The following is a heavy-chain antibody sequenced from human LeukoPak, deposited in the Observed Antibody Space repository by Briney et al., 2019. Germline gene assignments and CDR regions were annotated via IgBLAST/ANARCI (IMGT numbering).Heavy chain of an antibody. CDR3: ARARAPYSSSWQYYFDY. CDR1: GGSISSYY. Sequence: PSETLSLTCTVSGGSISSYYWSWIRQPPGKGLEWIGYIYYSGSTNYNTSLKSRVTISVDTSKNQFSLKLSSVTAADTAVYYCARARAPYSSSWQYYFDYWGQGTLVTVSS. J-gene: IGHJ4*02. D-gene: IGHD6-13*01. CDR2: IYYSGST. V-gene: IGHV4-59*01.